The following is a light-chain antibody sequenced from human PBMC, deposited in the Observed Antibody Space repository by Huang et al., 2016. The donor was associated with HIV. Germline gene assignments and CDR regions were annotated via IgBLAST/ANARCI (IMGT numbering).Light chain of an antibody. J-gene: IGKJ4*01. Sequence: DIVMTQSPLSLSVTPGEPASISCRSSQSLLHRNGNNYLDWYLQKPGQSPQLLIYGDASRASGIPDRFNGSGSGTDFTLKISRVEAEDVGVYYCMQALQTPLTFGGGTKVEVK. CDR2: GDA. V-gene: IGKV2-28*01. CDR3: MQALQTPLT. CDR1: QSLLHRNGNNY.